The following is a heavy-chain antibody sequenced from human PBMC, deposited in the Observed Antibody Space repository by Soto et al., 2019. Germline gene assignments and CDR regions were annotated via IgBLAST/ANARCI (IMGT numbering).Heavy chain of an antibody. J-gene: IGHJ4*02. D-gene: IGHD6-13*01. Sequence: QAQVVQSGAEVRKPGSSVKLSCKASEGTFNSYAIAWVRQAPGQGLEWMGGIIPYYNTLNYAQKFQDRVTITADDSTNTDYMELSSLRSDDTAGYFCASGASRWYPYFFDSWAQGTLVTVSS. CDR1: EGTFNSYA. V-gene: IGHV1-69*01. CDR3: ASGASRWYPYFFDS. CDR2: IIPYYNTL.